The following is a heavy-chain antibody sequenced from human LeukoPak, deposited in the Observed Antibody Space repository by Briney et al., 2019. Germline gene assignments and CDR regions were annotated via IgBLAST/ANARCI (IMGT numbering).Heavy chain of an antibody. D-gene: IGHD2-2*02. CDR2: ISSSSSYI. V-gene: IGHV3-21*01. Sequence: GGSLRLSCAASGFTFSSYSMNWVRQAPGKGLEWVSSISSSSSYIYYADSVKGRFTISRDNAKNSLHLQMNSLRAEDTAVYYCARDCSSTSCYNRYLYYGMDVWGQGTTVTVSS. CDR3: ARDCSSTSCYNRYLYYGMDV. J-gene: IGHJ6*02. CDR1: GFTFSSYS.